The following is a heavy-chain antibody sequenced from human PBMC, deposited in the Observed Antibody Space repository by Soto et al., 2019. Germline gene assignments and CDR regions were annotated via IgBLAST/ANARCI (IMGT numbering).Heavy chain of an antibody. Sequence: VQLLESWGGLVQPGGALRLACTASGFTFNHYSMSWVRHAPGKGLEWVSSVSGRAGSTKYADSVKGRFIISRDNSNSTLYLQMDSLRGEDTAVYYCAKDSTVTTSLYFDGYGFDVWGQVTTVTVSS. CDR2: VSGRAGST. J-gene: IGHJ6*01. V-gene: IGHV3-23*01. CDR3: AKDSTVTTSLYFDGYGFDV. D-gene: IGHD4-17*01. CDR1: GFTFNHYS.